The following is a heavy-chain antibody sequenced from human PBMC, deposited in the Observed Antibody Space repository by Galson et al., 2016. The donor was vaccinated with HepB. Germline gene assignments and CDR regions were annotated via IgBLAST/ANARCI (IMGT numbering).Heavy chain of an antibody. CDR1: GYTFIMYG. V-gene: IGHV1-18*01. CDR2: ISGDNGDT. D-gene: IGHD3-3*02. Sequence: SVKVSCKASGYTFIMYGISWVRQAPGQGPEWMGWISGDNGDTKYAEKVQGRVIMTTDTASTTAYMEMGRLRSDDTAVYYCARVIRHGDYVDYWGQGTLVTVSS. CDR3: ARVIRHGDYVDY. J-gene: IGHJ4*02.